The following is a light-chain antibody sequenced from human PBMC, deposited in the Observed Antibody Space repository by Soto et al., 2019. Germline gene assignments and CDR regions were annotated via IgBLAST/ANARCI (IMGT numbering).Light chain of an antibody. J-gene: IGLJ1*01. V-gene: IGLV1-47*01. CDR1: SSNIGTNY. CDR3: AAWDDSLSALYV. Sequence: QSALTQPPSASGTPGQTPTISPPAPSSNIGTNYVYWYQQLPGTAPKLLIHRNNQRPSGVPDRFSGSKSGTSASLAISGLRSEDEADYYCAAWDDSLSALYVFGSGTKVTVL. CDR2: RNN.